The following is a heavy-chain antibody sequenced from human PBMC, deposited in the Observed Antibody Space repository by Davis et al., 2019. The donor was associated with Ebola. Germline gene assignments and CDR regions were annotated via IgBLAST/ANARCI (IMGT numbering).Heavy chain of an antibody. Sequence: ASVKVSCKASGYSFTDYFIHWVRQAPGQGLEWMGRINPDSGGTNYAESFQGRVTMTTDTSMNTADMELSSLASDDTAVYYCARDNLYTTPSTGIGCAFDMWGQGTMVTVSS. CDR1: GYSFTDYF. CDR3: ARDNLYTTPSTGIGCAFDM. J-gene: IGHJ3*02. V-gene: IGHV1-2*06. D-gene: IGHD3-16*01. CDR2: INPDSGGT.